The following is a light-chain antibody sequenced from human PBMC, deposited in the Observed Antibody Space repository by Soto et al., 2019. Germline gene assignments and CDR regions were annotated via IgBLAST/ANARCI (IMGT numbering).Light chain of an antibody. CDR2: GTS. CDR1: QTVNTEF. Sequence: EIVLTQSPGTLSLSPGERATFSCRTSQTVNTEFLAWYQQKPGLAPRLLIHGTSNRATRIPDRFSGSGSGTDFTLTISALEPEDFAVYYCQRYGSSPLYAFGQGTKLEI. J-gene: IGKJ2*01. V-gene: IGKV3-20*01. CDR3: QRYGSSPLYA.